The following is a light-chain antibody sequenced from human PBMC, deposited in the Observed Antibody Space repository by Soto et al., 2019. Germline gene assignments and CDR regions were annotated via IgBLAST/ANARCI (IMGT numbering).Light chain of an antibody. CDR1: PSVSSY. CDR3: QQRSNWPLT. J-gene: IGKJ2*01. Sequence: EIVLTQSPATLSLSPGERATLSCRASPSVSSYLAWYQQKPGQAPRLLIYDASNRATGIPARFSGSGSGTDFTLTISSLEPEDFAVYYGQQRSNWPLTFGQGTKLEIK. CDR2: DAS. V-gene: IGKV3-11*01.